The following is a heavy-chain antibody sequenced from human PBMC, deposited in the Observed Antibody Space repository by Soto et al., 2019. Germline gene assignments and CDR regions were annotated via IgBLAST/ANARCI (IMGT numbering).Heavy chain of an antibody. J-gene: IGHJ4*02. D-gene: IGHD4-17*01. CDR1: GFTFSSYA. CDR2: ISYDGSNK. CDR3: ASLTPYGGIRCG. Sequence: HPGGSLRLSCAASGFTFSSYAMHWVRQAPGKGLEWVAVISYDGSNKYYADSVKGRFTISRDNSKNTLYLQMNSLRAEDTAVYYCASLTPYGGIRCGWGQGTLVTVSS. V-gene: IGHV3-30-3*01.